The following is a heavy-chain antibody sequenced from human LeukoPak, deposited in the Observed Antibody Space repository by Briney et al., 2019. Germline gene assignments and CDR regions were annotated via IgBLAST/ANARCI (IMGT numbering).Heavy chain of an antibody. V-gene: IGHV3-30-3*01. CDR1: GFTFSRYA. CDR3: AREIVGPTSPYYFDY. J-gene: IGHJ4*02. D-gene: IGHD1-26*01. CDR2: ISYDGSNK. Sequence: PGGSLRLSCAASGFTFSRYAMHWVRQAPGKGLEWVAVISYDGSNKYYADSVKGRFTISRDNSKNTLYLQMNSLRAEDTAVYYCAREIVGPTSPYYFDYWGQGTLVTVSS.